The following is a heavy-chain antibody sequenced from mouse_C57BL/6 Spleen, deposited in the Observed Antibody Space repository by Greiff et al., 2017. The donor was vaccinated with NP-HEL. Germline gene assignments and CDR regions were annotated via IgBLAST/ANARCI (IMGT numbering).Heavy chain of an antibody. CDR1: GYTFTDYY. V-gene: IGHV1-19*01. CDR2: INPYNGGT. Sequence: EVQLPESGPVLVKPGASVKLSCKASGYTFTDYYMHWVKQSHGKSLEWIGVINPYNGGTSYNQKFKGKATLTVDKSSSTAYMELNSLTTGDTADDYCARERKESSDYDAMDYWGQGTSVTVSA. J-gene: IGHJ4*01. CDR3: ARERKESSDYDAMDY. D-gene: IGHD3-2*02.